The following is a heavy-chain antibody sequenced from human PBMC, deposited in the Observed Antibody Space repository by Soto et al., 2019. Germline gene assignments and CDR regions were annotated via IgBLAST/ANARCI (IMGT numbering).Heavy chain of an antibody. D-gene: IGHD1-26*01. V-gene: IGHV4-39*01. CDR3: ATQEVGGSYVYTFDP. CDR1: GGSVTSSSYY. CDR2: IYYSGST. Sequence: SETLSLTCTVSGGSVTSSSYYWGWIRQPPGKGLEWIGSIYYSGSTYYNPSLKSRVTISVDTSKNQFSLKLSSVTAADTAVYYCATQEVGGSYVYTFDPWGQGTLVTVSS. J-gene: IGHJ5*02.